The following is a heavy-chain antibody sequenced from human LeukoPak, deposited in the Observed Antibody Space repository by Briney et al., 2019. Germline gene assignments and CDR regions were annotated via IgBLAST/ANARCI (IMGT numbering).Heavy chain of an antibody. V-gene: IGHV3-23*01. J-gene: IGHJ6*04. D-gene: IGHD3-10*02. CDR2: ITGSGGRT. Sequence: GGSLRLSCAASGFTFSSYAMNWVRQAPGKGLEWVSAITGSGGRTYYADSVKGRFTISRDNAKNSLYLQMNSLRAEDTAVYYCAELGITMIGGVWGKGTTVTISS. CDR1: GFTFSSYA. CDR3: AELGITMIGGV.